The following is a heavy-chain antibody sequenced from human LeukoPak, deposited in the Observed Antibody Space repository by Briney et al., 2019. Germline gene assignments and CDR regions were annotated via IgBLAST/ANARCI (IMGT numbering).Heavy chain of an antibody. J-gene: IGHJ4*02. D-gene: IGHD2-15*01. V-gene: IGHV3-7*01. CDR2: IKQDGSEK. Sequence: PGGSLRLSRAASGFTFSSYWMSWVRQAPGKGLEWVANIKQDGSEKYYVDSVKGRFTISRDNAKNSLYLQMNSLRAEDTAVYYCATTSGIGYCSGGSCSIWGQGTLVTVSS. CDR3: ATTSGIGYCSGGSCSI. CDR1: GFTFSSYW.